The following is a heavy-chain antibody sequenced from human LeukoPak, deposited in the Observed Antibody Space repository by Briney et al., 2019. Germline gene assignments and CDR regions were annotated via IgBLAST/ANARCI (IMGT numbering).Heavy chain of an antibody. D-gene: IGHD6-13*01. V-gene: IGHV1-2*02. Sequence: GASVKVSCKASGYTFTGYYIHRVRQAPGQGLEWMGWINPNTSGTDYAQKFQGRVTMTRDTSISTVYMELSRLTSDDTAVYYCARGVASAGAKYFDQWGQGTLVTVSS. CDR2: INPNTSGT. CDR3: ARGVASAGAKYFDQ. CDR1: GYTFTGYY. J-gene: IGHJ4*02.